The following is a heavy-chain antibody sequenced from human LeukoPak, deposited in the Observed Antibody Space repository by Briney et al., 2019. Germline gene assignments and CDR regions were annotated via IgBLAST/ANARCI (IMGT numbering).Heavy chain of an antibody. CDR2: INPNSGGT. CDR3: ARDAEEYCTNGVCYYFDY. D-gene: IGHD2-8*01. V-gene: IGHV1-2*02. Sequence: ASVKVSCKASGYTFTGYYMHWVRQAPGQGLEWMGWINPNSGGTNYAQKFQGRVTMTRDTSISTAYMELSRLRPDDTAVYYCARDAEEYCTNGVCYYFDYWGQGTLVSVSS. J-gene: IGHJ4*02. CDR1: GYTFTGYY.